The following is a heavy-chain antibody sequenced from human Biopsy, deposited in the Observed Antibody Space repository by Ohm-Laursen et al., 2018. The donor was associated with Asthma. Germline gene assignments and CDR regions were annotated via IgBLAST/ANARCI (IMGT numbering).Heavy chain of an antibody. Sequence: SDTLSLTCTVSGGSLSSGGYYWSWIRQHPGKGLEWIGYIYYSGSTYYNPSLKSRVTISVDTSKNQFSLKLSSVTAADTAVYYCARDLSGYCTSSACYGFDSWGQGTLVTVSS. D-gene: IGHD2-8*01. J-gene: IGHJ5*01. CDR1: GGSLSSGGYY. CDR2: IYYSGST. CDR3: ARDLSGYCTSSACYGFDS. V-gene: IGHV4-31*03.